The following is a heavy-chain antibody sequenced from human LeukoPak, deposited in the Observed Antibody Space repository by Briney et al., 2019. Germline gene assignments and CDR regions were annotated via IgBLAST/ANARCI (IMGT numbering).Heavy chain of an antibody. J-gene: IGHJ5*02. CDR3: ARGVVPAAIGWFDP. V-gene: IGHV1-2*02. Sequence: ASVKVSCKASGYTFTGYYMHWVRQAPGQGLEWMGWINPNSGGTNYAQKFQGRVTMTRDTSISTAYMELSRLRSDDTAVYYCARGVVPAAIGWFDPWGQGTLVTVSS. CDR1: GYTFTGYY. D-gene: IGHD2-2*01. CDR2: INPNSGGT.